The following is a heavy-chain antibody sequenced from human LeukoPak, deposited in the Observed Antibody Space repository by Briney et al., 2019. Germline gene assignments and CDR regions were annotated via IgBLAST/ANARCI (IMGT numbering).Heavy chain of an antibody. CDR1: GDSISSYY. D-gene: IGHD1-26*01. CDR3: TAFLSGTYWYFDY. Sequence: PSETLSLTCTVSGDSISSYYWSWIRQPAERGLEWLGHIYTSRSTNSYTSGSTDYNPSLKMRGTISLDRSKNQFPLKLSSVSAADTAVYYCTAFLSGTYWYFDYWGQGALVTVSS. V-gene: IGHV4-4*07. CDR2: IYTSRSTNSYTSGST. J-gene: IGHJ4*02.